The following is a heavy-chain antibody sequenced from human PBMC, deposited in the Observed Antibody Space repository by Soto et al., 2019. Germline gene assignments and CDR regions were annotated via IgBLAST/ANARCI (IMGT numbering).Heavy chain of an antibody. J-gene: IGHJ6*02. CDR2: IIPMFGSA. D-gene: IGHD4-4*01. CDR1: GGTFSSYA. Sequence: ASVKVSCKASGGTFSSYAISWVRQAPGQGLEWMGGIIPMFGSANYAQKFQGRVTITADESTSTTFMELSSLRSEDTAVYNCARSAYDYSKYRVFEGENYYYYYGLDVWGQGTTVTVSS. CDR3: ARSAYDYSKYRVFEGENYYYYYGLDV. V-gene: IGHV1-69*13.